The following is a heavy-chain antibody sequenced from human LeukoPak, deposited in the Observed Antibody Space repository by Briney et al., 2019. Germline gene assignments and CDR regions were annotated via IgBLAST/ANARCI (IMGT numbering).Heavy chain of an antibody. D-gene: IGHD6-19*01. Sequence: PGGSLRLSCAASGFTFSSYAMSWVRQAPGKGLEWVSAISGSGGSTCYADSVKGRFTISRDNSKNTLYLQMNSLRAEDTAAYYCAKDLSGSEGPFDYWGQGTLVTASS. J-gene: IGHJ4*02. CDR3: AKDLSGSEGPFDY. V-gene: IGHV3-23*01. CDR2: ISGSGGST. CDR1: GFTFSSYA.